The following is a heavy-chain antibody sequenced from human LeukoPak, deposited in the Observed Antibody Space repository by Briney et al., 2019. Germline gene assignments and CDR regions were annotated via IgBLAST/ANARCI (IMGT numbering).Heavy chain of an antibody. V-gene: IGHV4-34*01. J-gene: IGHJ6*03. CDR2: INHSGST. CDR1: GGSFSGYY. Sequence: SETLSLTCAVYGGSFSGYYWSWIRQPPGKGLEWIGEINHSGSTNYNPSLKSRVTISVDTSKNQFSLKLSSVTAADTAVYYCARGDWGSPDYYYMDVWGKGTTVTVSS. CDR3: ARGDWGSPDYYYMDV. D-gene: IGHD7-27*01.